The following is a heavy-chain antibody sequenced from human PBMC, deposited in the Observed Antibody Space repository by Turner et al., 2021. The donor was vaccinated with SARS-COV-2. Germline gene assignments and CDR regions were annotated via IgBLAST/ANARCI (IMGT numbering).Heavy chain of an antibody. CDR2: IYYSGST. D-gene: IGHD5-12*01. CDR3: ARSYSGYESDDAFDI. V-gene: IGHV4-39*01. Sequence: QLQLQESGPGQVKPSETLSLTCAVTGGSISSSTYYWGWIRQPPGKGLEWIGTIYYSGSTYYNPSLKSRVTISVDTSKNQFSLKLSSVTAADTAVYYCARSYSGYESDDAFDIWGQGTMVTVSS. J-gene: IGHJ3*02. CDR1: GGSISSSTYY.